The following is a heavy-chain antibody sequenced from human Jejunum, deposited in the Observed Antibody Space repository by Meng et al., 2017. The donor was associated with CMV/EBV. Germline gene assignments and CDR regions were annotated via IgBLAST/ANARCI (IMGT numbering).Heavy chain of an antibody. V-gene: IGHV3-21*06. CDR3: ASGFCGSAGCFREFDN. CDR2: ISVYSTHR. D-gene: IGHD2-2*03. J-gene: IGHJ4*02. Sequence: LTFNSYTMSWVRQAPGKGLEWVSSISVYSTHRYYADSVEGRFTISRDNAKNSLYLQMDSLRADDTAVYYCASGFCGSAGCFREFDNWGQGAVVTVYS. CDR1: LTFNSYT.